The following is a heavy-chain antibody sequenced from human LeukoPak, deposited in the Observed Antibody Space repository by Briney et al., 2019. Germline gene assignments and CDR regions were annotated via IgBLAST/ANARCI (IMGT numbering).Heavy chain of an antibody. D-gene: IGHD2/OR15-2a*01. CDR1: GYAFTSYY. J-gene: IGHJ6*02. V-gene: IGHV1-46*01. Sequence: ASVKVSCKASGYAFTSYYMHWVRQAPGQGLEWMGIINPSGGSTSYAQKFQGRVTMTRDTSTSTVYMELSSLRSEDTAVYFCARDLGLLTYGMDVWGQGTTVTVSS. CDR3: ARDLGLLTYGMDV. CDR2: INPSGGST.